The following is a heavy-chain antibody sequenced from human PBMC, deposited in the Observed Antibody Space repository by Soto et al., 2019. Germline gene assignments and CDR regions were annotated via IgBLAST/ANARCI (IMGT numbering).Heavy chain of an antibody. CDR2: IRQDGGNI. D-gene: IGHD3-3*01. CDR1: GFTFNNYW. Sequence: GGSLRLSCTGSGFTFNNYWMSWVRQAPGKGLEWVANIRQDGGNIYCMDSVKGRFTISRDNAKNSLYLQMNSLRAEDTALYYCATTNYDFWSGYFHDAFDIWGQGTMVTVSS. V-gene: IGHV3-7*03. CDR3: ATTNYDFWSGYFHDAFDI. J-gene: IGHJ3*02.